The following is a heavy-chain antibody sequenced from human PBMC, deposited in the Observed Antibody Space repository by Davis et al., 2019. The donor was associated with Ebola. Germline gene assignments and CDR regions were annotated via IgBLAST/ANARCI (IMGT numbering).Heavy chain of an antibody. D-gene: IGHD2-21*01. CDR1: GGSISSSSYY. J-gene: IGHJ4*02. V-gene: IGHV4-39*07. Sequence: PSETLSLTCTVSGGSISSSSYYWGWIRQPPGKGLEWIGSIYYSGSTYYNPSLKSRVTISVDTSKNQFSLKLSSVTAADTAVYYCAKDDSYSIDYWGQGTLVTVSS. CDR3: AKDDSYSIDY. CDR2: IYYSGST.